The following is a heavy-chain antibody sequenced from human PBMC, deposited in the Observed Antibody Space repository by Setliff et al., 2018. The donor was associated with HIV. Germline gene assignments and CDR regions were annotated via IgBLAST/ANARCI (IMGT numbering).Heavy chain of an antibody. CDR1: GGSFSGYY. Sequence: SETLSLTCAVYGGSFSGYYWSWIRQPPGKGLEWIGEINHSGSTHHNPSLESRVATSVDTSKNQFSLKLSSVTAADTAVYYCARIVRWELVATSTFFYYYMDVWGKGTTVTVSS. D-gene: IGHD1-26*01. CDR2: INHSGST. J-gene: IGHJ6*03. V-gene: IGHV4-34*01. CDR3: ARIVRWELVATSTFFYYYMDV.